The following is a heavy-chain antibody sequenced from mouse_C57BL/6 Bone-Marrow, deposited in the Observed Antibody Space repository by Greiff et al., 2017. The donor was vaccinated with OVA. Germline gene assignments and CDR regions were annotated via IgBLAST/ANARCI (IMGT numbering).Heavy chain of an antibody. D-gene: IGHD2-5*01. J-gene: IGHJ3*01. Sequence: QVHVKQSGAELVKPGASVKLSCKASGYTFTEYTIHWVKQRSGQGLEWIGWFYPGSGSIKYNEKFKDKATLTADKSSSTVYMELSRLTSEDSAVYFCARHDYYSNYLAWFAYWGQGTLVTVSA. V-gene: IGHV1-62-2*01. CDR3: ARHDYYSNYLAWFAY. CDR2: FYPGSGSI. CDR1: GYTFTEYT.